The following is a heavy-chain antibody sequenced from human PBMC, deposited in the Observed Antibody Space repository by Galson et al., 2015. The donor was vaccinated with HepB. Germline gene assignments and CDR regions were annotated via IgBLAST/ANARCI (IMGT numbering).Heavy chain of an antibody. D-gene: IGHD5-12*01. CDR2: IYCSGST. CDR3: AREGGRDIVAKAGFDY. J-gene: IGHJ4*02. CDR1: GGSISSSTYY. Sequence: SETLSLTCTVSGGSISSSTYYWGWIRQPPGKGLEWIGSIYCSGSTYYNPSLKSRVTISVDTSKNQFSLKLSSVTAADTAVYYCAREGGRDIVAKAGFDYWGQGTLVTVSS. V-gene: IGHV4-39*07.